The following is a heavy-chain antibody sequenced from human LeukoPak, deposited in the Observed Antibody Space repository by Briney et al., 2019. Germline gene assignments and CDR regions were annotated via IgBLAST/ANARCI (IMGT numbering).Heavy chain of an antibody. D-gene: IGHD3-22*01. CDR3: ARFDDSSGYYFAPLLGYYYGMDV. CDR1: GYTFTSYD. J-gene: IGHJ6*02. Sequence: ASVKVSCKASGYTFTSYDINWVRQATGQGLEWMGWMNPNSGNTGYAQKFQGRVTMTRNTSISTAYMELSSLRPEDTAVYYCARFDDSSGYYFAPLLGYYYGMDVWGQGTTVTVSS. V-gene: IGHV1-8*01. CDR2: MNPNSGNT.